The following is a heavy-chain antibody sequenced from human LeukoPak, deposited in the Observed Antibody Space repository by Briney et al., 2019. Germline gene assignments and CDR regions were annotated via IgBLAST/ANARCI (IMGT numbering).Heavy chain of an antibody. CDR2: IYYSGST. V-gene: IGHV4-31*03. CDR3: ASRVRGAFFRAY. CDR1: GGSISRAGYY. J-gene: IGHJ4*02. Sequence: PSQTLSLTCTVSGGSISRAGYYWTWIRQLPGKGLEWIGNIYYSGSTYYSPSLKSRLTISLNTSENQFSLRLTAVTAADTAMYYCASRVRGAFFRAYCGQGTLVTVSS. D-gene: IGHD3-10*01.